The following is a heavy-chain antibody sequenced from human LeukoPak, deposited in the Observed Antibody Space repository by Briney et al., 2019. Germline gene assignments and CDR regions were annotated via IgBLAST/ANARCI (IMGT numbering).Heavy chain of an antibody. CDR1: VYTFTSYY. D-gene: IGHD3-16*01. CDR2: INPSGGST. Sequence: ASVTVSCKASVYTFTSYYMHWVRQAAGQGLEWMGIINPSGGSTSYAQKFQGRDTMTRDTSTSTVYMELSSLRSEDTAVYYYAREGLGVTDSTIDYWGQGTLVTVSS. J-gene: IGHJ4*02. CDR3: AREGLGVTDSTIDY. V-gene: IGHV1-46*01.